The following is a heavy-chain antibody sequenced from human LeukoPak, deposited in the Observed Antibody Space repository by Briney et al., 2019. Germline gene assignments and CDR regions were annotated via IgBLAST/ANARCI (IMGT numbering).Heavy chain of an antibody. CDR3: ALGVAAAY. V-gene: IGHV3-7*01. CDR1: GFTFRNYW. CDR2: IRQDGSEI. Sequence: GGSLTLSCAAYGFTFRNYWMSWVRQAQGKGPEWVANIRQDGSEIYYVDSVKGRFTISRDNAKKSLYLQMNRLRVEDTAMYYCALGVAAAYWGQGTLVTVSS. D-gene: IGHD2-15*01. J-gene: IGHJ4*02.